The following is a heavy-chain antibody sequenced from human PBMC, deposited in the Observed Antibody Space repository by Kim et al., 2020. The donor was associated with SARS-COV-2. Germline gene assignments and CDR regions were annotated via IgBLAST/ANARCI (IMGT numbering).Heavy chain of an antibody. D-gene: IGHD5-12*01. CDR2: INAGNGNT. CDR3: ARPPRGDGYNYFDY. CDR1: GYTFTSYA. V-gene: IGHV1-3*01. J-gene: IGHJ4*02. Sequence: ASVKDSCKASGYTFTSYAMHWVRQAPGQRLEWMGWINAGNGNTKYSQKFQGRVTITRDTSASTAYMELSSLRSEDTAVYYCARPPRGDGYNYFDYWGQGTLVTVSS.